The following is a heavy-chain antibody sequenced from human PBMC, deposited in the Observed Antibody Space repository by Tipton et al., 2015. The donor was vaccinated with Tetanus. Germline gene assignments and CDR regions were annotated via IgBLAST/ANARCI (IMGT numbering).Heavy chain of an antibody. V-gene: IGHV3-21*01. CDR3: AKQCKRLVGSCVGMDN. Sequence: SLRLSCEASGFIFSTYSMNWVRQAPGKGLEWVSSMSLSSTYIHYTDSLKGRFTISRDNAKNTLFLQMNSLRAEDTAVYFCAKQCKRLVGSCVGMDNLGQGPTVTVSS. CDR1: GFIFSTYS. J-gene: IGHJ6*02. D-gene: IGHD2-15*01. CDR2: MSLSSTYI.